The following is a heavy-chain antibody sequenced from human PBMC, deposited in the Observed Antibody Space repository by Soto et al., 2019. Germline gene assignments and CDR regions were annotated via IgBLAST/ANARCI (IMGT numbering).Heavy chain of an antibody. D-gene: IGHD6-19*01. CDR3: ARIGYRSSSNDY. CDR2: IKEDGSVK. CDR1: GFNFRNYW. Sequence: PGGSLRLSCAASGFNFRNYWMTWVRQAPGKGLEWVANIKEDGSVKYYVDSVKGRFTISRDNAKNSVYLQMNSLRVEDTAVYYCARIGYRSSSNDYWGQGTLVTVSS. J-gene: IGHJ4*02. V-gene: IGHV3-7*01.